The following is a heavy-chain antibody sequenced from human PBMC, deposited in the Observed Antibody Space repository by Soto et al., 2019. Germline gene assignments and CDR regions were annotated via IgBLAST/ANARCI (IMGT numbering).Heavy chain of an antibody. J-gene: IGHJ6*02. CDR3: ARVPYYWGMDV. CDR1: GGSFSGYY. Sequence: PSETLSLTCAVYGGSFSGYYWSWIRQPPGKGLEWIGEINHSGSTNYNPSLKSRVTISVDTSKNQFSLKLSSVTAADTAVYYCARVPYYWGMDVWGQGTTVTVSS. V-gene: IGHV4-34*01. CDR2: INHSGST.